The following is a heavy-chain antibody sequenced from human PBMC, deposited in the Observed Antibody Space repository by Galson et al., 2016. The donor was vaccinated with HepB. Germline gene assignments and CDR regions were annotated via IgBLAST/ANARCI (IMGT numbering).Heavy chain of an antibody. V-gene: IGHV5-51*01. CDR3: VSPFSDGTATSPFDY. CDR2: VHPGDSET. Sequence: QSGAEVKKPGESLKISCKTSGYKFTNHWIGWVRQVPGKGLEWMGSVHPGDSETRYSPSFQGQVTVSADKFITTSYLQWSSLKASDTAIYFCVSPFSDGTATSPFDYWGPGILGTVSS. CDR1: GYKFTNHW. J-gene: IGHJ4*02. D-gene: IGHD5-24*01.